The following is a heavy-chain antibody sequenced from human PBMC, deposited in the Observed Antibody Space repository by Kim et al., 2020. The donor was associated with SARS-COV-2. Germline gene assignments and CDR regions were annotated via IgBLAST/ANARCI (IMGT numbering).Heavy chain of an antibody. CDR1: S. D-gene: IGHD2-8*02. CDR3: ASFVGDCTEGSCCLEY. V-gene: IGHV3-48*02. CDR2: INGSSDAL. J-gene: IGHJ1*01. Sequence: STHCAPPAPGKGLHSLSYINGSSDALYYVDSVQGRFTISRDNARNSLYLQMSSLREEDTAVYYCASFVGDCTEGSCCLEY.